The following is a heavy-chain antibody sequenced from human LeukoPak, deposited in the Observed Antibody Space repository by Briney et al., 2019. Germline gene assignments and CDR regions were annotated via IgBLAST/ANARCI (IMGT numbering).Heavy chain of an antibody. CDR1: GFTFSSYG. D-gene: IGHD3-10*01. CDR3: AKDHGSLGSGLN. J-gene: IGHJ4*02. CDR2: ISGSGVST. V-gene: IGHV3-23*01. Sequence: GGTLRLSCAASGFTFSSYGMSWVRQAPGQGLEWVSGISGSGVSTYYADSVKGRFTISRDNSKNTLYLQMNSLRAEDTAVYYCAKDHGSLGSGLNWGQGTLVTVSS.